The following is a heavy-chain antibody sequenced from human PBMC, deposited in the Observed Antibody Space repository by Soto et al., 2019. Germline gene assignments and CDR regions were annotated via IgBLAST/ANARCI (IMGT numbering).Heavy chain of an antibody. D-gene: IGHD6-6*01. CDR3: AKDLTRQLAYWLDP. CDR2: INAHSGGT. V-gene: IGHV1-2*02. Sequence: ASVKVSCKASGYRFIDYFMHWVRRAPGQGLEWMGWINAHSGGTEYAQKFQGRVTLTRDTSIATAYLTLTSLTSDDTALYYCAKDLTRQLAYWLDPWGQGTQVTVSS. CDR1: GYRFIDYF. J-gene: IGHJ5*02.